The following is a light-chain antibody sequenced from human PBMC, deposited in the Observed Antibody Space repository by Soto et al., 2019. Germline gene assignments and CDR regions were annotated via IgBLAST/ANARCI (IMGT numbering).Light chain of an antibody. CDR3: QQHNNYPRT. J-gene: IGKJ4*02. Sequence: DIQLTQSPSFLSASVGDRVTITCRASQGISSYLAWYQQKPGKAPKLLIYAASTLQSGVPSRFSGSGSGTEFTLTISSLQPDDFATYYCQQHNNYPRTFGEGTKVEIK. CDR1: QGISSY. V-gene: IGKV1-9*01. CDR2: AAS.